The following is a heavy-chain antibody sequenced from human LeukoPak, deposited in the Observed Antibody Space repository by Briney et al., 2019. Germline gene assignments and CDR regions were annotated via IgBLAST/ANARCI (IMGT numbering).Heavy chain of an antibody. J-gene: IGHJ6*04. V-gene: IGHV1-69*05. CDR2: IIPIFGTA. Sequence: EASVKVSCKASGGTFSSYAISWVRQAPGQGLEWMGGIIPIFGTANYAQKFQSRVTITTDESTSTAYMELSSLRSEDTAVYYCARGDSSSSLLDVWGKGTTVTVSS. CDR3: ARGDSSSSLLDV. D-gene: IGHD6-6*01. CDR1: GGTFSSYA.